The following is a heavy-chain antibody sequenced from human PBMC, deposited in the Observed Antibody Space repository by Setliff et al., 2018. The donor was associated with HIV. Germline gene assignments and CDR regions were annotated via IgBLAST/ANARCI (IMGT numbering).Heavy chain of an antibody. V-gene: IGHV4-59*12. Sequence: SETLSLTCTVSGCSISSYYWSWIRQPPGKGLEWIGDINYSGSTNYNHSLTSRVTISVDKSKNQFSQKVNYKAAADTAVSYCARGARLLAAYRDRLDYYYMGVWGKGTTVTVSS. J-gene: IGHJ6*03. CDR3: ARGARLLAAYRDRLDYYYMGV. D-gene: IGHD3-16*02. CDR1: GCSISSYY. CDR2: INYSGST.